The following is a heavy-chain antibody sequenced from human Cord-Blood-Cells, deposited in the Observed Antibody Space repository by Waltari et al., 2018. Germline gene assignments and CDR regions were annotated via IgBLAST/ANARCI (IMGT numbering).Heavy chain of an antibody. V-gene: IGHV3-23*04. CDR3: AKLGGVGATFLDAFDI. D-gene: IGHD1-26*01. CDR1: GFTFSSYA. Sequence: EVQLVESGGGLVQRGGSLRLSCAASGFTFSSYAMSRVRQAPGKGLEWVAAISGSGGSTYYADSVKGRFTISRDNSKNTLYLQMNSLRAEDTAVYYCAKLGGVGATFLDAFDIWGQGTMVTVSS. J-gene: IGHJ3*02. CDR2: ISGSGGST.